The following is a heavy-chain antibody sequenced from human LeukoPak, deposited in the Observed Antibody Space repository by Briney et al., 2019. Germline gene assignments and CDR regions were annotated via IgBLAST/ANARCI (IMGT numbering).Heavy chain of an antibody. Sequence: SETLSLTCTVSGGSISGYYWSWIRQPPGKGLEWIGYIYYSGSTNYNPSLKSRVTISVDTSKNQFSLKLSSVTAADTAVYYCARKGPNPLNWFDPWGQGTLVTVSS. CDR1: GGSISGYY. V-gene: IGHV4-59*01. CDR2: IYYSGST. J-gene: IGHJ5*02. CDR3: ARKGPNPLNWFDP. D-gene: IGHD3-16*02.